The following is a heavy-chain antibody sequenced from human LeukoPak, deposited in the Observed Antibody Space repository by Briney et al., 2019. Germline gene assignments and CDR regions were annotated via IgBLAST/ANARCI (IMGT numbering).Heavy chain of an antibody. Sequence: PSETLSLTCAVYGGSFSGYYWSWIRQPPGKGLEWIGEINHSGSTNYNPSLKSRVTISVDTSKNQFSLKLSSVTAADTAVYYCARSGYAFGADAFDIWGQGAMVAVPS. D-gene: IGHD3-16*01. J-gene: IGHJ3*02. CDR1: GGSFSGYY. CDR3: ARSGYAFGADAFDI. CDR2: INHSGST. V-gene: IGHV4-34*01.